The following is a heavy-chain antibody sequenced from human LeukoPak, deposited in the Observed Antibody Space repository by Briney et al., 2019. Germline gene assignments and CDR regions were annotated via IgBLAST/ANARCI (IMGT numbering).Heavy chain of an antibody. Sequence: GGSLRLSCGASGFIFSSYGMHWVRQAPGKGLEWVAFIRYDGRNKYYAESVKGRFTISRDNSKNTLYLQINSLRAEDTAVYYCAKDHLPGIVVADRDYWGQGTLVTVSS. CDR1: GFIFSSYG. CDR3: AKDHLPGIVVADRDY. CDR2: IRYDGRNK. J-gene: IGHJ4*02. D-gene: IGHD6-19*01. V-gene: IGHV3-30*02.